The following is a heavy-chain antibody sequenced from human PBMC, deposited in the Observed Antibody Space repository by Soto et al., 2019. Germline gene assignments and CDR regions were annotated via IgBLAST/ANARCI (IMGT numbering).Heavy chain of an antibody. J-gene: IGHJ5*02. CDR3: ARESDSSSSWFDP. CDR2: IIPIFGTA. D-gene: IGHD6-6*01. Sequence: VASVKVSCKASGGTFSSYAISWVRQAPGQGLEWMGGIIPIFGTANYAQKFQGRVTITADESTSTAYMELSSLRSEDTAVYYCARESDSSSSWFDPWGQGTLVTVSS. CDR1: GGTFSSYA. V-gene: IGHV1-69*13.